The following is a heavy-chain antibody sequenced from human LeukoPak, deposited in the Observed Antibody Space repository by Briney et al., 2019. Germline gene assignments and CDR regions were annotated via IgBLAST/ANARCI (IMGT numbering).Heavy chain of an antibody. J-gene: IGHJ1*01. Sequence: GGSLRLSCAASGFTFSSYWMHWVRHAPGKGLVWVSRINSDGSSTIYADSVKGRFTTSRDNAKNTLYLQMNSLRAEDTAVYYCTSHSSSWYEWYFQHWGQGTLVTVSS. CDR3: TSHSSSWYEWYFQH. V-gene: IGHV3-74*01. CDR2: INSDGSST. CDR1: GFTFSSYW. D-gene: IGHD6-13*01.